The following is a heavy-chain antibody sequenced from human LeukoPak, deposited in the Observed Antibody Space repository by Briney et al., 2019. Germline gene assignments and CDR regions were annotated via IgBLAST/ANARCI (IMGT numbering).Heavy chain of an antibody. Sequence: SETLSLTCAVYIDSFTNYYWNWIRQTPGKGLEWIGEVNDSGGTNINPSLRSRVILSVDTSKNQFSLKLISVTAADTAVYYCARGQGATVPQVGKNCFDHWGQGTRVIVSS. CDR2: VNDSGGT. CDR1: IDSFTNYY. J-gene: IGHJ5*02. CDR3: ARGQGATVPQVGKNCFDH. V-gene: IGHV4-34*01. D-gene: IGHD1-26*01.